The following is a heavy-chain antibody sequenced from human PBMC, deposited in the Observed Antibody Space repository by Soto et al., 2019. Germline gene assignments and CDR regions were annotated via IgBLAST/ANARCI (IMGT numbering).Heavy chain of an antibody. J-gene: IGHJ6*02. Sequence: PGGSLRLSCAASGFTFSSYAMSWVRQAPGKGLEWVSAISGSGGSTYYADSVKGRFTISRDNSKNTLYLQMNSLRAEDTAVYYCAKGKGGPGAFGMDVWGQGTTVTVSS. V-gene: IGHV3-23*01. D-gene: IGHD2-15*01. CDR3: AKGKGGPGAFGMDV. CDR1: GFTFSSYA. CDR2: ISGSGGST.